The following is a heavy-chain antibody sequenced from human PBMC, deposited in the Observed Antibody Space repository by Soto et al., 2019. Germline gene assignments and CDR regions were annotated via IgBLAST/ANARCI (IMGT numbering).Heavy chain of an antibody. J-gene: IGHJ4*02. Sequence: QLQLQESCPGLVKPSETLSLTCIVSGGSITRNNHYWGWIRQSPGKGLEWIGSILYSGSTNYNPSLKSRVTLSVETSKNQFSLKMSSVTAADTALYYCARLGSSGLYQSSYFDYWGQGTLVTVSS. CDR1: GGSITRNNHY. CDR2: ILYSGST. CDR3: ARLGSSGLYQSSYFDY. V-gene: IGHV4-39*01. D-gene: IGHD6-19*01.